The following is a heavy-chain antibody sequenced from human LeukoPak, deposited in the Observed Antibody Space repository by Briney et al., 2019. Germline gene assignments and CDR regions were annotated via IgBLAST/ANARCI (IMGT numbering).Heavy chain of an antibody. CDR3: AKDRGSWQYYFDY. CDR2: ISRSSSYI. CDR1: GFTFSSYS. D-gene: IGHD6-13*01. V-gene: IGHV3-21*04. J-gene: IGHJ4*02. Sequence: PGGSLRLSCAASGFTFSSYSMSWVRQAPGKGLEWVSSISRSSSYIYYADSVKGRLTISRDNAKNTLYPQMNSLRAEDTAVYYCAKDRGSWQYYFDYWGQGTLVTVSS.